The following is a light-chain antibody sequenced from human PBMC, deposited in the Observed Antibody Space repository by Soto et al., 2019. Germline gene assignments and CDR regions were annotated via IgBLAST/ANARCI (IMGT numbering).Light chain of an antibody. CDR1: KDISNY. J-gene: IGKJ1*01. CDR2: AAS. CDR3: QKYNNAPRT. V-gene: IGKV1-27*01. Sequence: DIQMTQSPSSLSASVGDRVTITCRASKDISNYLAWYQQKPGKVPKVLIYAASTLQSGVPSRFSGSGSGTDFTLTISSLQPEDVATYYCQKYNNAPRTFGQGTKVEI.